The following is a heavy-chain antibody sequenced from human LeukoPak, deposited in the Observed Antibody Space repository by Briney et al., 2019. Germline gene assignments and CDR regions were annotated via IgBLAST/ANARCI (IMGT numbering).Heavy chain of an antibody. J-gene: IGHJ3*02. CDR1: GGTFSSYA. D-gene: IGHD3-3*01. CDR3: ARSLRFLESPMGI. CDR2: IIPIFGTA. V-gene: IGHV1-69*01. Sequence: SVKVSCKASGGTFSSYAISWVRQAPGQGLEWMGGIIPIFGTANYAQKFQGRVTITADESTSTAYMELSSLRSEDTAVYYCARSLRFLESPMGIWGQGTMVTVSS.